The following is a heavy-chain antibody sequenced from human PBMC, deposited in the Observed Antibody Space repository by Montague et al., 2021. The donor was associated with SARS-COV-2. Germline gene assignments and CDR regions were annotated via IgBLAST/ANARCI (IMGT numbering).Heavy chain of an antibody. Sequence: SETLSLTCTVSGGSISSYYWSWIRQPPGKGLEWIGYIYYSGSTNYNPSLKSRVTISVDTSKNQLSLKLSSVTAADTAVYHCARGGYYDYAFDIWGQGTMVTVSS. CDR2: IYYSGST. V-gene: IGHV4-59*01. J-gene: IGHJ3*02. D-gene: IGHD3-22*01. CDR1: GGSISSYY. CDR3: ARGGYYDYAFDI.